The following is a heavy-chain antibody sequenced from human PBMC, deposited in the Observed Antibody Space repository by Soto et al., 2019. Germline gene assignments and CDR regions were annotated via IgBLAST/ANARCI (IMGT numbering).Heavy chain of an antibody. Sequence: ASVKVSCKASGYTFTHFYITWVRQAPGQGLEWMGAISPHNFNTNYAQKFRGRVTLTTEKSTNTAYMDLRSLTSDDTAVYYCARDKGGYDILTGYYKAHHSDYWGQGVPVTVSS. V-gene: IGHV1-18*01. CDR3: ARDKGGYDILTGYYKAHHSDY. CDR1: GYTFTHFY. CDR2: ISPHNFNT. J-gene: IGHJ4*02. D-gene: IGHD3-9*01.